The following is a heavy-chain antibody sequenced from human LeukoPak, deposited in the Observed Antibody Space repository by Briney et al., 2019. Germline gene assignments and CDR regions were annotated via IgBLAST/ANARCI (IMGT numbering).Heavy chain of an antibody. D-gene: IGHD3-22*01. CDR2: IYYSGST. J-gene: IGHJ4*02. CDR1: GGSISSYY. Sequence: ETLSLTCTVSGGSISSYYLSWIRQPPGKGLEWIGYIYYSGSTNYNPSLKSRVTISVDTSKNQFSLKLSSVTAADTAVYYCARDPSNYYDSSGYFDYWGQGTLVTVSS. V-gene: IGHV4-59*01. CDR3: ARDPSNYYDSSGYFDY.